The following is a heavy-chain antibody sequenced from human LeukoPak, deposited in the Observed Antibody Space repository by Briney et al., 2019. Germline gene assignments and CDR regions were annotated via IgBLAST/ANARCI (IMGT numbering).Heavy chain of an antibody. V-gene: IGHV4-34*12. CDR3: VRQGGWGGAASLIEF. J-gene: IGHJ4*02. CDR1: GGSFSGYY. Sequence: SETLSLTCAVYGGSFSGYYWSWIRQPPGKGLEWIASMFYRGSTYYNASLRSRVTLSVDTSMNQFSLKLSSVTASDTATFYCVRQGGWGGAASLIEFWGQGILVTASS. CDR2: MFYRGST. D-gene: IGHD2-15*01.